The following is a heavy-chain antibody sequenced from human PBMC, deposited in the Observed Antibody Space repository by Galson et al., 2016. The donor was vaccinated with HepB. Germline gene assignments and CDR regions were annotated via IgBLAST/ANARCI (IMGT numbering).Heavy chain of an antibody. CDR1: GVIFSRYA. CDR2: ISYDGNYK. CDR3: AKDLRGSFYAMDV. V-gene: IGHV3-30*18. Sequence: SLRLSCAASGVIFSRYAMHWVRQAPGKGLEWMAIISYDGNYKYYADSVKGRFTISRDNSKNMVYLQMNSLRGEDTAVYSCAKDLRGSFYAMDVWGQGTTVTFSS. J-gene: IGHJ6*02. D-gene: IGHD2-15*01.